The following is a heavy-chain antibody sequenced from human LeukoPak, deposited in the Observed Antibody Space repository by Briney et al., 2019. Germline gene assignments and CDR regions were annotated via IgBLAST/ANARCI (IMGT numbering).Heavy chain of an antibody. Sequence: GGSLRLSCAASGFTFSNAWMSWVRQAPGKGLEWVGRIKSKTDGGTTDYAAPVKGRFTISRDDSKNTLYLQMNSLKTEDTAVYYCTTLIPYYDILTGYYTDFDYWGQGTLVTVSS. CDR3: TTLIPYYDILTGYYTDFDY. CDR2: IKSKTDGGTT. V-gene: IGHV3-15*01. D-gene: IGHD3-9*01. CDR1: GFTFSNAW. J-gene: IGHJ4*02.